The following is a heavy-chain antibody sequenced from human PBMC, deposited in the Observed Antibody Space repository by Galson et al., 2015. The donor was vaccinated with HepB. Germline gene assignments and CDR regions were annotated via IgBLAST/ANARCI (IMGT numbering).Heavy chain of an antibody. CDR3: TKGRGSNWYKVYFDY. CDR1: GFTFSDYA. J-gene: IGHJ4*02. D-gene: IGHD1/OR15-1a*01. Sequence: SLRLSCAASGFTFSDYAMSWVRQAPGKGLEWVSTISDRGGTTFYADSVKGRFTVSRDNSKSTLYLQMNSLRADDTAIYYCTKGRGSNWYKVYFDYWGQGSLVTLSS. V-gene: IGHV3-23*01. CDR2: ISDRGGTT.